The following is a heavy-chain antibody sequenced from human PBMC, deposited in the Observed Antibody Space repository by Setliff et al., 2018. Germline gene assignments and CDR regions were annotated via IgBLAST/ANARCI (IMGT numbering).Heavy chain of an antibody. Sequence: GASVKVSCKASGYTFKTYGFTWVRQAPGQGLEWMGWISPYNGNTNSAQNFQGRLTVTTDTSTSTAYMELSSLRFDDTAVYYCARGNPAERYEYWGQGTLVTVSS. J-gene: IGHJ1*01. CDR1: GYTFKTYG. V-gene: IGHV1-18*01. CDR3: ARGNPAERYEY. D-gene: IGHD5-12*01. CDR2: ISPYNGNT.